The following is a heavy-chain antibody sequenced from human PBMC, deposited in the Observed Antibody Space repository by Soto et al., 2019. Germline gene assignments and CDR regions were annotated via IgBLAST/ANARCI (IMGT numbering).Heavy chain of an antibody. V-gene: IGHV4-39*01. CDR2: IYYSGST. D-gene: IGHD2-2*01. J-gene: IGHJ5*02. Sequence: SETLSLTCTVSGGSISSSSYYWGWIRQPPGKGLGWIGSIYYSGSTYYNPSLKSRVTISVDTSKNQFSLKLSSVTAADTAVYYCARHAATIYCSSTSCYDLGGEFDPWGQGTLVTVSS. CDR1: GGSISSSSYY. CDR3: ARHAATIYCSSTSCYDLGGEFDP.